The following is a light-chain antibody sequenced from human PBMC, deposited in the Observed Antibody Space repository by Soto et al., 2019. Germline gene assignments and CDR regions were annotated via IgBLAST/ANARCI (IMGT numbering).Light chain of an antibody. CDR1: QGISTY. J-gene: IGKJ3*01. CDR3: QRLKSYPPGVT. Sequence: DIQLTQSPSFLSASVGDRVTITCRARQGISTYLAWDQQKPGKAPKLLSYAASTLQRGVPTTFSVGGSGTEFTLTLSSLQPEDFATYYCQRLKSYPPGVTFGPGTKVDIK. CDR2: AAS. V-gene: IGKV1-9*01.